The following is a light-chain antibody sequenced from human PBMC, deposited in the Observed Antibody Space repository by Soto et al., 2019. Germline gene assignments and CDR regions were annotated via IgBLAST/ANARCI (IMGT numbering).Light chain of an antibody. CDR1: SSDVGGYNH. CDR3: NSHTSSGFRV. CDR2: EVS. J-gene: IGLJ1*01. V-gene: IGLV2-14*01. Sequence: QSALTQPASVSGSPGQSITIFCTGTSSDVGGYNHVSWYQHHPGKAPKLMIYEVSNRPSGVSNRFSGSKSGYTASLTISGLQAEDEADYYCNSHTSSGFRVFGTGTKVTVL.